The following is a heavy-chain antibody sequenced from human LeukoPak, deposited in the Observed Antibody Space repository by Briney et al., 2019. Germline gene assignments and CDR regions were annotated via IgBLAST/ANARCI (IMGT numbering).Heavy chain of an antibody. V-gene: IGHV3-43*02. CDR1: GMNFERYA. CDR2: ISADGKA. D-gene: IGHD1-26*01. J-gene: IGHJ6*02. CDR3: ATWAFYHDLDV. Sequence: GGSLRLSCAASGMNFERYAMHWVRQRPGKGLEWVGVISADGKAEHADAVKGRFTVSRDNSKDSLSLQMSSLRDEDTALYYCATWAFYHDLDVWGQGTTVIVSS.